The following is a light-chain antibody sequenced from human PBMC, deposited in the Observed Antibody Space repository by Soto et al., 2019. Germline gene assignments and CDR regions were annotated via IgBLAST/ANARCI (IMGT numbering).Light chain of an antibody. J-gene: IGKJ1*01. V-gene: IGKV2-28*01. CDR3: MQTLQTPPWT. CDR1: QSLLHSNGFNY. CDR2: LGS. Sequence: DIVMTQSPLSLPVTPGEPASISCRSSQSLLHSNGFNYLDWYLQKPGQSPQLLIFLGSNRASGVPDRFSGSGSGTDFTLKISRVEAEDVGVYYCMQTLQTPPWTFGQGTKVEIQ.